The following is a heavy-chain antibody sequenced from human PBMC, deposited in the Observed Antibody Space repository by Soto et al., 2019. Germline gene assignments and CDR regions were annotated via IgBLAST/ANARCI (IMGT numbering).Heavy chain of an antibody. Sequence: QVQLQESGPGLVKPSQTLSLTCSVSGFSFTSGTYYWSWIRQHPGKGLEWIAYIYYSGTTYYNPSLRSRVSMSIDTSANQFSLHLNSVPAADTAMYFCARVRVGQTRREGFQWFDPWGPGILVTVSS. CDR1: GFSFTSGTYY. V-gene: IGHV4-31*03. J-gene: IGHJ5*02. CDR2: IYYSGTT. CDR3: ARVRVGQTRREGFQWFDP. D-gene: IGHD2-15*01.